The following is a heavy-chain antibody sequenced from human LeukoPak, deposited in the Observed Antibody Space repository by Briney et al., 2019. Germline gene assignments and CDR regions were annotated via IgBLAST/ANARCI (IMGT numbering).Heavy chain of an antibody. CDR1: GGTFSSYA. CDR3: ARARARGNTAPGY. CDR2: IIPIFGTA. Sequence: SVKVSCKASGGTFSSYAISWVRQAPGQGLEWMGGIIPIFGTANYAQKFQGRVTITADESTSTAYMELSSLRSEDTAVYYCARARARGNTAPGYWGQGTLVTVSS. V-gene: IGHV1-69*13. D-gene: IGHD5-18*01. J-gene: IGHJ4*02.